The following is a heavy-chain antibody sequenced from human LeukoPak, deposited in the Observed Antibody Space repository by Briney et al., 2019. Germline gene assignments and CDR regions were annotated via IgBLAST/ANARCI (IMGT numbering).Heavy chain of an antibody. CDR3: ARDPEVGATPYFDY. D-gene: IGHD1-26*01. Sequence: GGSLRLSCAASGFTFSSYAMHWVRQAPGKGLEWVAVISYDGSNKYYADSVKGRFTISRDNSKNTLYLQMNSLRAEDTAVYYCARDPEVGATPYFDYWGQGTLVTVSS. J-gene: IGHJ4*02. V-gene: IGHV3-30*04. CDR1: GFTFSSYA. CDR2: ISYDGSNK.